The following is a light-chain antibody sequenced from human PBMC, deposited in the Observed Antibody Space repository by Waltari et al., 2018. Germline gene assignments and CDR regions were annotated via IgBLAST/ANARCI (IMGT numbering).Light chain of an antibody. V-gene: IGLV1-44*01. CDR3: AAWDDSVNGRVI. Sequence: QSQLTQPPSASGTPGQPVTISCSGSDSNIGRNTVNWYQQFPGTAPQLLISGRGQRPAGVPDRFSDSKSGTSASLAITGLQSDDEATYYCAAWDDSVNGRVIFGGGTKLTVL. CDR1: DSNIGRNT. J-gene: IGLJ2*01. CDR2: GRG.